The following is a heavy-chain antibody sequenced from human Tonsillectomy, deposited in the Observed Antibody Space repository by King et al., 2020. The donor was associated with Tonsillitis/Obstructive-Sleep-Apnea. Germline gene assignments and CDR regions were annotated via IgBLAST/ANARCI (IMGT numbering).Heavy chain of an antibody. Sequence: VQLVQSGAEVKKPGESLKISCKGSGHSFTSYWIGWVRQMPGKGLEWMGIIYPGDSDTRYSPSFQGQVTISADKSISTAYLQWSSLKASDTAMYYCARQEANSSGETDYYMDVWGKGTTVTVSS. CDR2: IYPGDSDT. CDR1: GHSFTSYW. CDR3: ARQEANSSGETDYYMDV. V-gene: IGHV5-51*01. J-gene: IGHJ6*03. D-gene: IGHD6-25*01.